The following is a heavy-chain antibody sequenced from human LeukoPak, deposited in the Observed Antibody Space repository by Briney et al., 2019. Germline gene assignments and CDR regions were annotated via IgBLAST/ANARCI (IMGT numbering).Heavy chain of an antibody. Sequence: ASVKVSCKASGYPFINYDIKWVRQATGQGLERMGWMNPNSGNRGYAQKFQGRVSMTRDTSVSTAYMELSSLTPEDTAVYYCAKTLTASLNYAMDVWGQGTTVTVSS. V-gene: IGHV1-8*01. J-gene: IGHJ6*02. D-gene: IGHD4-23*01. CDR1: GYPFINYD. CDR3: AKTLTASLNYAMDV. CDR2: MNPNSGNR.